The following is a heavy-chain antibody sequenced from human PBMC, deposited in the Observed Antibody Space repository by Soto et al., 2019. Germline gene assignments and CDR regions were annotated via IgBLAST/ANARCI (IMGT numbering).Heavy chain of an antibody. CDR3: ARAECSSPDCLTAYYSYGLDV. J-gene: IGHJ6*02. CDR1: GFNLNNYW. D-gene: IGHD3-9*01. V-gene: IGHV3-7*04. CDR2: IKEDGGEK. Sequence: GGYLRLSCAGYGFNLNNYWMSWVRQAPGKGLEWVANIKEDGGEKYYVDSVKGRFTISRDNARNSLFLQMNSLRAEDTAVYYCARAECSSPDCLTAYYSYGLDVWGQGSPVTVSS.